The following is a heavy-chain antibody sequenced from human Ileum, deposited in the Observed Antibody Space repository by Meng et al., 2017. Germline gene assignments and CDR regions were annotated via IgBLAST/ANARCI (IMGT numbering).Heavy chain of an antibody. CDR3: ATDSGGSFAH. CDR1: GGSVSTGSHY. Sequence: SETLSLTCTVSGGSVSTGSHYWTWIRQPPGKGLEWIWYIYYTGNINYNPSLKSRVTISVETSNNQFSLKLSSVTAADTAVYYCATDSGGSFAHWGQGTLVTVSS. V-gene: IGHV4-61*01. D-gene: IGHD4-23*01. J-gene: IGHJ4*02. CDR2: IYYTGNI.